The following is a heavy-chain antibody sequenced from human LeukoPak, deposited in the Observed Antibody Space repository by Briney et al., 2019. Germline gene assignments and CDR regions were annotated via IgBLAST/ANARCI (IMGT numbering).Heavy chain of an antibody. J-gene: IGHJ5*02. CDR1: GYSISSGYY. Sequence: PSETLSLTCTVSGYSISSGYYWGWIRQPPGKGLEWIGSIYHSGSTYYNPSLKSRVTISVDTSKNQFSLKLSSVTAADTAVYYCARARNYVWGNWVDPWGQGTLVTVSS. D-gene: IGHD3-16*01. V-gene: IGHV4-38-2*02. CDR3: ARARNYVWGNWVDP. CDR2: IYHSGST.